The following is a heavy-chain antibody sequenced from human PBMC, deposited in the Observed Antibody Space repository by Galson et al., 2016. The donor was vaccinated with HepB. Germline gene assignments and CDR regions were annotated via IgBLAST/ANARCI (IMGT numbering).Heavy chain of an antibody. Sequence: SVKVSCKASGGTFSSYAISWVRQAPGQGLEWMGGIIPIFGTANYAQKFQGRVTITADESTSTAYMELSSLRSEDTAVYYCARGDPRIVVVPASMFYYYYCLDVWGPGTTVTVSS. CDR3: ARGDPRIVVVPASMFYYYYCLDV. J-gene: IGHJ6*02. CDR2: IIPIFGTA. D-gene: IGHD2-2*01. CDR1: GGTFSSYA. V-gene: IGHV1-69*13.